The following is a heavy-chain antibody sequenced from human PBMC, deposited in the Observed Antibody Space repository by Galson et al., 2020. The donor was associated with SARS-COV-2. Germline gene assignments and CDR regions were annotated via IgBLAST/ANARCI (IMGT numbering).Heavy chain of an antibody. CDR2: IYRSGST. Sequence: SETLSLTCAVSGYSINSAYYWGWIRQPPGKGLAWIGTIYRSGSTYYNPSLKSRITISVDTSKNQFSLKLSSVTAADTAVYYCARLGPRESYITNFDYWGQGTLVTVSS. V-gene: IGHV4-38-2*01. CDR3: ARLGPRESYITNFDY. CDR1: GYSINSAYY. J-gene: IGHJ4*02. D-gene: IGHD7-27*01.